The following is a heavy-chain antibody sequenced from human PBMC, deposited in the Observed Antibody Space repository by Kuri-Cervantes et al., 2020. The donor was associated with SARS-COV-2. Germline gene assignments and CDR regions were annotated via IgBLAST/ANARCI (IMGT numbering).Heavy chain of an antibody. CDR3: ARVSRPYYFDY. CDR2: IYYSGST. CDR1: GGSISSYY. J-gene: IGHJ4*02. V-gene: IGHV4-59*01. Sequence: GSLRLSCTVSGGSISSYYWSWIRQPPGKGLESIGYIYYSGSTNYNPSLKSRVTISVDTSKNQFSLKLSSVTAADTAVYYCARVSRPYYFDYWGQGTLVTVSS.